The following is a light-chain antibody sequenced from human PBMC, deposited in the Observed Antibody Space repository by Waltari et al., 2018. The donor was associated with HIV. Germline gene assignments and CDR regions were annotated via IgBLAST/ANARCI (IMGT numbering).Light chain of an antibody. CDR3: AAWDDSLRGHVV. V-gene: IGLV1-47*01. J-gene: IGLJ2*01. Sequence: QSVLTQPPSASATPGQRVTISCSGTRSNIGSNFVFWYQQFPGTAPKLLMYKNNKRFYGVPDRFFGSKTGTSASLGISGLRSEDEAVYYCAAWDDSLRGHVVFGGGTNLTV. CDR2: KNN. CDR1: RSNIGSNF.